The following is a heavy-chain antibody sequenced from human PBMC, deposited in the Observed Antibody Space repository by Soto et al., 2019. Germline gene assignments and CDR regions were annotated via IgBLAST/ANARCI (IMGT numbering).Heavy chain of an antibody. J-gene: IGHJ4*02. D-gene: IGHD4-17*01. V-gene: IGHV4-61*05. CDR1: GGSISSSSYY. CDR3: ARGTVTEFIDY. CDR2: IYYSGST. Sequence: SETLSLTCTVSGGSISSSSYYWGWICQPPGKGLEWIGYIYYSGSTNYNPSLKSRVTISVDTSKNQFSLKLSSVTAADTAVYYCARGTVTEFIDYWGQGTLVTVSS.